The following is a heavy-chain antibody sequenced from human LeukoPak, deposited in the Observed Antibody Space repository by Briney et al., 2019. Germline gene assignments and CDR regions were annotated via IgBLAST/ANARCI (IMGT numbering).Heavy chain of an antibody. D-gene: IGHD2-15*01. CDR3: ARTTRGGRKGNWFDP. Sequence: SETLSLTCAVSGGSITSGGYSWNWIRQPPGKGLEWIGYIYHSGSTYYSPSLKSRVTISVDRSKNQFSLKVTSVTAADTAVYYCARTTRGGRKGNWFDPWGQGTLVTVSS. CDR1: GGSITSGGYS. CDR2: IYHSGST. V-gene: IGHV4-30-2*01. J-gene: IGHJ5*02.